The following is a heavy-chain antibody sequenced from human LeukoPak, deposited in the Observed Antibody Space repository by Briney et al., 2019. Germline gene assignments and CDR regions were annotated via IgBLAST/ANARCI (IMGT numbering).Heavy chain of an antibody. J-gene: IGHJ4*02. CDR1: GFTFSSYG. Sequence: GGSLRLSCAASGFTFSSYGMHWVRQAPGKGLEWVAVISYDGSNKYYADSVKGRFTISRDNSKNTLYLQMNSLRAEDTAVYYCAEDRGATAIADYWGQGTLVTVSS. V-gene: IGHV3-30*18. CDR2: ISYDGSNK. D-gene: IGHD5-12*01. CDR3: AEDRGATAIADY.